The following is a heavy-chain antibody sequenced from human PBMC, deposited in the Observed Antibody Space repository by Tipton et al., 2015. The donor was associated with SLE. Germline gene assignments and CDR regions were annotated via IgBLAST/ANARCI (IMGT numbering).Heavy chain of an antibody. Sequence: TLSLTCTVSGGSISSGSYYWSWIRQPAGKGLEWIGHIYTSGSTNYNPSLKSRVTISVDTSKNQFSLKLSSVTAADTAVYYCARDRDSSSGKDAFDIWGQGTMVTVSS. CDR3: ARDRDSSSGKDAFDI. CDR1: GGSISSGSYY. V-gene: IGHV4-61*09. D-gene: IGHD6-13*01. J-gene: IGHJ3*02. CDR2: IYTSGST.